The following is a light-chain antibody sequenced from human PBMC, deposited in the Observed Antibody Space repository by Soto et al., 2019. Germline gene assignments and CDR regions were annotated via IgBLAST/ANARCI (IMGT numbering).Light chain of an antibody. CDR2: AAS. Sequence: DIQMTQSPSSLSASVGDRVTITCRASQSMSSYLSWYQQKPGKAPHLLIYAASGLQSGVSSRFSGSGSGAEFTLTISSLQPEDFATYYCQQSYSTPWTFGQGTKVEIK. J-gene: IGKJ1*01. V-gene: IGKV1-39*01. CDR1: QSMSSY. CDR3: QQSYSTPWT.